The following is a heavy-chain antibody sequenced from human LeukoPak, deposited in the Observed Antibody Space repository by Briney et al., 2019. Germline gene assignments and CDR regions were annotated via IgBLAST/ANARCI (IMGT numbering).Heavy chain of an antibody. V-gene: IGHV4-61*02. Sequence: SQTLSLTCTVSGGSISSGSYYWSWVRPPPGKGLEWIGRIYTSGSTNYNPSLKSRVTISVDTSKNQFSLKLSSVTAADTAVYYCARLRYGGYSDYWGQGTLVTVSS. D-gene: IGHD3-22*01. CDR2: IYTSGST. J-gene: IGHJ4*02. CDR3: ARLRYGGYSDY. CDR1: GGSISSGSYY.